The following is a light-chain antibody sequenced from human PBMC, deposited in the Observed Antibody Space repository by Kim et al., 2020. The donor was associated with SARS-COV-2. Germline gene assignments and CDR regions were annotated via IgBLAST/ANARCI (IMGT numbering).Light chain of an antibody. CDR1: SSDVGAYDY. CDR2: DVS. V-gene: IGLV2-14*04. J-gene: IGLJ3*02. CDR3: SSYTSTDSWV. Sequence: GASIAFYCSGTSSDVGAYDYVSWYQRHPGKAPKLMIYDVSKRPSGVSDRFSGSKSGDTASLTISGLQAEDEADYYCSSYTSTDSWVFGGGTQLTVL.